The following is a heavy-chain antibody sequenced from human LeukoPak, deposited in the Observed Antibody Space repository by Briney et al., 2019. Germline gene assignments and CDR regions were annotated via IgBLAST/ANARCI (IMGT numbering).Heavy chain of an antibody. J-gene: IGHJ3*02. D-gene: IGHD2-2*01. CDR3: AKHGNIVVVPAATSLDAFDI. V-gene: IGHV3-9*01. Sequence: GGSLRLSCAASGFTFDDYAMHWVRQAPGKGLEWVSGISWNSGSIGYADSVKGRFTISRDNAKNSLYLQMNSLRAEDTALYYCAKHGNIVVVPAATSLDAFDIWGQGTMVTVSS. CDR2: ISWNSGSI. CDR1: GFTFDDYA.